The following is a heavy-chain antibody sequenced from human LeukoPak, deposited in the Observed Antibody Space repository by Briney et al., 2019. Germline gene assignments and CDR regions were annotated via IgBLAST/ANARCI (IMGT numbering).Heavy chain of an antibody. CDR3: AGSETIGYIPREWDYWYFDV. V-gene: IGHV3-48*01. CDR2: ISSRSRTI. D-gene: IGHD5-18*01. J-gene: IGHJ2*01. CDR1: GFTFSSYS. Sequence: GGSLRLSCAASGFTFSSYSMNWVRQAPGKGLEWVSYISSRSRTIYYADSVKGRFTISRDNAKNSLYLQISSLRAEDTAVYYCAGSETIGYIPREWDYWYFDVWAVAPWSLSP.